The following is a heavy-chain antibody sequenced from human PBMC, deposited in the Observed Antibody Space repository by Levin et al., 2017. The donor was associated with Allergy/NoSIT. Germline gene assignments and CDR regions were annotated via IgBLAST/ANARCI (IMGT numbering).Heavy chain of an antibody. CDR2: ISGSGGST. V-gene: IGHV3-23*01. CDR1: GFTFSSYA. J-gene: IGHJ4*02. CDR3: AKDTPALSAGPYFDY. D-gene: IGHD2-2*01. Sequence: QPGGSLRLSCATSGFTFSSYAMSWVRQAPGKGLEWVSGISGSGGSTYYADSVKGRFTISRDNSKNTLYLQMNSLRAEDTAVYYCAKDTPALSAGPYFDYWGQGTLVTVSS.